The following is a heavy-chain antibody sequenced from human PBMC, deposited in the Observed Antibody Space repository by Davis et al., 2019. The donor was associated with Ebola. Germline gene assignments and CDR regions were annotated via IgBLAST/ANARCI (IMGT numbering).Heavy chain of an antibody. CDR1: SYTFTSYG. CDR3: AREAGATTRIYDS. Sequence: ASVTVSCKASSYTFTSYGISWVRQAPGQGLEWMGWISAYNGNTNYAQKLQGRVTMTTGTSRSTAYMELRSLRSDDTAVYYCAREAGATTRIYDSWGQGTLVTVSS. V-gene: IGHV1-18*01. D-gene: IGHD1-26*01. CDR2: ISAYNGNT. J-gene: IGHJ5*01.